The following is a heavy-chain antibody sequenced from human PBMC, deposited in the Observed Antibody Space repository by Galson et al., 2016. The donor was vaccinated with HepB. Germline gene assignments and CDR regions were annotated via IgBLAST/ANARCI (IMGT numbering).Heavy chain of an antibody. J-gene: IGHJ4*02. CDR3: ARGDDSGSAYYFDH. Sequence: SVKVSCKASGGTFSGYPISWVRQAPGLGLEWVGGIIPIFGTPNYARKLQGRITIIADESTRKMYMELSSLRSEDTAVYYCARGDDSGSAYYFDHWGQGTLVTVSS. V-gene: IGHV1-69*13. CDR1: GGTFSGYP. CDR2: IIPIFGTP. D-gene: IGHD3-10*01.